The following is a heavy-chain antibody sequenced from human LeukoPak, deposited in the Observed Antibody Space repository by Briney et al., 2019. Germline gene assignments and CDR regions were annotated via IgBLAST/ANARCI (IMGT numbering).Heavy chain of an antibody. J-gene: IGHJ5*02. CDR1: GGPISSYY. D-gene: IGHD3-22*01. V-gene: IGHV4-59*01. CDR3: ARGGYYYDSSGYYP. Sequence: PSETLSLTCTVSGGPISSYYWSWIRQPPGKGLEWIGYIYYSGSTNYNPSLKSRVTISVDTSKNQFSLKLSSVTAADTAVYYCARGGYYYDSSGYYPWGQGTLVTVSS. CDR2: IYYSGST.